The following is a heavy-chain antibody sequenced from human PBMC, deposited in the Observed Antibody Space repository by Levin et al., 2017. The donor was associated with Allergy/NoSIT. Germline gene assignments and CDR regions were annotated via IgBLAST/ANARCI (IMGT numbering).Heavy chain of an antibody. J-gene: IGHJ4*02. D-gene: IGHD5/OR15-5a*01. Sequence: LSLTCAASGFTFSSYGMHWVRQAPGKGLEWVAVIWYDGSNKYYADSVKGRFTISRDNSKNTLYLQMNSLRAEDTAVYYCARGQSTTDYWGQGTLVTVSS. CDR2: IWYDGSNK. CDR1: GFTFSSYG. V-gene: IGHV3-33*01. CDR3: ARGQSTTDY.